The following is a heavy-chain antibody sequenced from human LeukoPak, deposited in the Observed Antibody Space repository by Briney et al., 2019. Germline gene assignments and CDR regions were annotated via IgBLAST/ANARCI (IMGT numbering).Heavy chain of an antibody. CDR2: ISSSSTYI. J-gene: IGHJ4*02. CDR1: GFTFSSYS. Sequence: GGSLRLSCAASGFTFSSYSMNWVRQAPGKGLEWVSYISSSSTYINYADSVKGRFTISRDNAKNSLYLQMNSLRAEDTAVYYCARLFCYYDGSGEYPTCVDYFDYWGQGTLVTVSS. D-gene: IGHD3-22*01. CDR3: ARLFCYYDGSGEYPTCVDYFDY. V-gene: IGHV3-21*01.